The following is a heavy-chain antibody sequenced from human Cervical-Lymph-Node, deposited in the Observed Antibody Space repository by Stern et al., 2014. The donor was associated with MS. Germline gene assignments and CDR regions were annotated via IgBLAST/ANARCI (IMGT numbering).Heavy chain of an antibody. CDR3: ARGGGDNWFDP. Sequence: QVQLVQSGAEVKKPGSSVKVSCKASGGISWVRQAPGQGLEWMGGGIPFVGTSNYAQKFQGRVTITSDPATNSAYFVLNRLGGDDTAVYYCARGGGDNWFDPWGQGTLVTVSS. V-gene: IGHV1-69*01. CDR1: GG. D-gene: IGHD3-16*01. CDR2: GIPFVGTS. J-gene: IGHJ5*02.